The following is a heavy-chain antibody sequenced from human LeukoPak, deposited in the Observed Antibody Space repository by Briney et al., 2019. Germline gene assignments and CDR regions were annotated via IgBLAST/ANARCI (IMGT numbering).Heavy chain of an antibody. CDR3: ARMYYDFWSGYLDY. D-gene: IGHD3-3*01. CDR1: GGSISSGDYY. J-gene: IGHJ4*02. V-gene: IGHV4-30-4*08. CDR2: INYSGST. Sequence: SETLSLTCTVSGGSISSGDYYWSWIRQPPGKGLEWIGYINYSGSTYYNPSLKSRVTTSVDTSKNQFSLKLSSVTAADTAVYYCARMYYDFWSGYLDYWGQGTLVTVSS.